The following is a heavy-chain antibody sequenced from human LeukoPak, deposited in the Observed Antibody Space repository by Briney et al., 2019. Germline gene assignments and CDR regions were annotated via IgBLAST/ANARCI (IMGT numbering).Heavy chain of an antibody. CDR2: FDPEDGET. D-gene: IGHD5-18*01. CDR1: GYTLTELS. J-gene: IGHJ4*02. V-gene: IGHV1-24*01. CDR3: ATSASGYSYGSHFDY. Sequence: ASVKVSCKVSGYTLTELSMHWLRQAPGKGLEWMGGFDPEDGETIYAQKFQGRVTMTEDTSTDTAYMELSSLRSEDTAVYYCATSASGYSYGSHFDYWGQGTLVTVSS.